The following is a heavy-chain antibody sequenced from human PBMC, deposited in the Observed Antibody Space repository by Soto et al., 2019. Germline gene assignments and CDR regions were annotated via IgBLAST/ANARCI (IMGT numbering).Heavy chain of an antibody. CDR2: TFWDDDK. V-gene: IGHV2-5*02. CDR1: GFSLSTSAVG. Sequence: QITLKESGPTLVKPTQTLTLTCTFSGFSLSTSAVGVGWIRQPPGKALEWLALTFWDDDKRYSPSLKSKLSSTKDTSNSQVVLTRTNMDPVDTATYYCAHRGTGYCISTCCYQNWLDAWGQGTLVTVSS. J-gene: IGHJ5*02. D-gene: IGHD2-2*03. CDR3: AHRGTGYCISTCCYQNWLDA.